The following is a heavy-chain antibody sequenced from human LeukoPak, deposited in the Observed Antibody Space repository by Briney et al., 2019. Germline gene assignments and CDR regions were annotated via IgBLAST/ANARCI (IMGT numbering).Heavy chain of an antibody. CDR3: AKQDSDYAWFDP. V-gene: IGHV4-39*01. CDR2: IYYSGST. D-gene: IGHD4-11*01. CDR1: GGSISSGTHY. Sequence: SETLSLTCAVSGGSISSGTHYWVWIRQPPGKGLEWIGSIYYSGSTYYNPSLKSRVTISVDTSKNQFSLKLSSVTAADTAVYYCAKQDSDYAWFDPWGQGTLVTVSS. J-gene: IGHJ5*02.